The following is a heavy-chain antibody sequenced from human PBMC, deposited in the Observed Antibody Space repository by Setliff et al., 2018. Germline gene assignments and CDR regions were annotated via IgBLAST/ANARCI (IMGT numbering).Heavy chain of an antibody. CDR3: ERLVRYCTRVTCQRSSDGDF. V-gene: IGHV1-18*01. CDR1: GYTFNHYG. J-gene: IGHJ4*02. CDR2: ISAHSGNT. Sequence: ASVKVSCKASGYTFNHYGITWVRLAPGQGLEWMGWISAHSGNTFYAPQFQGRLVMTADTSTNTAYMGLRNLTSDDTAMYFCERLVRYCTRVTCQRSSDGDFWGQGTPVTVSS. D-gene: IGHD2-8*01.